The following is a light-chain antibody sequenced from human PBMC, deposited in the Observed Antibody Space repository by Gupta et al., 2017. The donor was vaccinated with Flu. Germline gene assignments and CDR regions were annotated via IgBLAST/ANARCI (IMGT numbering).Light chain of an antibody. V-gene: IGKV1-9*01. J-gene: IGKJ2*01. CDR3: QLLNTFPPYT. Sequence: DIQLTQSPSFLSASVGDRVTITCRASQGISSSLAWFQHKPGRAPKLLIYPASTLQSGVPSTFSGSGSGTEFTLTISSLQTEDFATYSCQLLNTFPPYTFVQGTKLEIK. CDR1: QGISSS. CDR2: PAS.